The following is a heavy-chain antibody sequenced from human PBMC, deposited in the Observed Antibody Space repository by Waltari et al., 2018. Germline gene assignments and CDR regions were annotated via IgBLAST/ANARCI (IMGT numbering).Heavy chain of an antibody. CDR2: SYSGGST. Sequence: EVQLVESGGGLIQPGGSLRLSCAASGFTVSSNYMSWVRQAPGKGLEWVAVSYSGGSTYYADSVKGRFTISRDNSKNTLYLQMNSLRAEDTAVYYCAKGLKVSDFWSGYTTPFDYWGQGTLVTVSS. D-gene: IGHD3-3*01. CDR1: GFTVSSNY. J-gene: IGHJ4*02. CDR3: AKGLKVSDFWSGYTTPFDY. V-gene: IGHV3-53*01.